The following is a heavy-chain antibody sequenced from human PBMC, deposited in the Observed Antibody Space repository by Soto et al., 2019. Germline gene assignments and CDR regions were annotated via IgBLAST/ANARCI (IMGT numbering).Heavy chain of an antibody. J-gene: IGHJ6*02. CDR3: ARGRRGGGSYLMGYYYGMDV. V-gene: IGHV4-59*01. Sequence: PSATLSLTCTGSGGYISSYYWSWIRQPPGKGLGWIGYIYYSGSTNYNPSLKSRVTISVDTSKNQFSLKLSSVTAADTAVYYCARGRRGGGSYLMGYYYGMDVWGQGTTVTVSS. CDR2: IYYSGST. D-gene: IGHD2-15*01. CDR1: GGYISSYY.